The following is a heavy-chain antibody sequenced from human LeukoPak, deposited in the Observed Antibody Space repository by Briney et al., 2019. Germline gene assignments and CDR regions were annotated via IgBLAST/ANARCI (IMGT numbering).Heavy chain of an antibody. D-gene: IGHD1-26*01. Sequence: SETLSLTCAVYGGSFSGYYWSWIRQPPGKGLEWIGEINHSGSTNYNPSLKSRVTTSVDTSKNQFSLKLSSVTAADTAVYYCARGVRTPTAYSGSYIDYWGQGTLVTVSS. CDR1: GGSFSGYY. V-gene: IGHV4-34*01. CDR3: ARGVRTPTAYSGSYIDY. CDR2: INHSGST. J-gene: IGHJ4*02.